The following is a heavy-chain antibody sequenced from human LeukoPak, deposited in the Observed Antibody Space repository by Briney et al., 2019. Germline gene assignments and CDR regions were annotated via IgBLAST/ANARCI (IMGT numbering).Heavy chain of an antibody. CDR3: ARDYDSSGYYYS. D-gene: IGHD3-22*01. J-gene: IGHJ4*02. CDR2: IYYSGST. Sequence: PSETLSLTCTVSGGSISSGGYYWSWIRQHPGNGLELIGYIYYSGSTYYNPSLKSRVTISVDTSKNQFSLRLSSVTAADTAAYYCARDYDSSGYYYSWGQGTLVTVSS. CDR1: GGSISSGGYY. V-gene: IGHV4-31*03.